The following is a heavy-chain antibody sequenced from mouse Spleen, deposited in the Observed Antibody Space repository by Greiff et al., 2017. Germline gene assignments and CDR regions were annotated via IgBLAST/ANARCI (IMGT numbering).Heavy chain of an antibody. J-gene: IGHJ3*01. Sequence: EVMLVESGPGLVKPSQSLSLTCTVTGYSITSDYAWNWIRQFPGNKLEWMGYISYSGSTSYNPSLKSRISITRDTSKNQFFLQLNSVTTEDTATYYCARNYYGSPAWFAYWGQGTLVTVSA. CDR3: ARNYYGSPAWFAY. D-gene: IGHD1-1*01. V-gene: IGHV3-2*02. CDR2: ISYSGST. CDR1: GYSITSDYA.